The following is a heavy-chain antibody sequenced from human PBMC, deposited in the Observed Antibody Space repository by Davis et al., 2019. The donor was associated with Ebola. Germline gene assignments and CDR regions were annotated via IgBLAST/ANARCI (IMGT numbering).Heavy chain of an antibody. V-gene: IGHV4-59*11. CDR2: IYYTGSA. CDR3: AERGGSV. CDR1: GVSSSRHY. Sequence: PSETLSLTCTVSGVSSSRHYWSWIRQPPGKRLEWFGSIYYTGSAYYNSSLNSRVTISVDTSKNQFSLKLSSVTAADTAMYYCAERGGSVWGQGTLVTVSS. J-gene: IGHJ4*02. D-gene: IGHD3-16*01.